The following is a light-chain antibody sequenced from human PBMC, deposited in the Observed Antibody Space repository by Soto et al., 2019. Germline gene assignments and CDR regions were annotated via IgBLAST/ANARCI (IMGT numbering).Light chain of an antibody. CDR2: VDDGGSH. J-gene: IGLJ3*02. Sequence: QLVLTQSPSASASLGASVKLTCTLSSGHSDYDIAWHQQQPGKGPRFLMKVDDGGSHTKGDGIPDRFSGSSSGAERYLTISSLQSEDEADYYCQTWGTGIRVFGGGTKLTVL. CDR1: SGHSDYD. CDR3: QTWGTGIRV. V-gene: IGLV4-69*01.